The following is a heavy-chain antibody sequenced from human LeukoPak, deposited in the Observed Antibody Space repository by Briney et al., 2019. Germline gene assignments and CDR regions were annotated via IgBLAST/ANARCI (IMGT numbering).Heavy chain of an antibody. J-gene: IGHJ2*01. V-gene: IGHV4-4*09. CDR1: GGSISSCY. Sequence: SETLSLTCTVSGGSISSCYCSWIRQPPGKGLEWIGYISTSGSTDYSPSLKSRVTISVDTSKNQFSLKLSSVTAADTAVYYCARHEEGSGWYRSYIDLWGRGTLVTASS. CDR3: ARHEEGSGWYRSYIDL. CDR2: ISTSGST. D-gene: IGHD6-19*01.